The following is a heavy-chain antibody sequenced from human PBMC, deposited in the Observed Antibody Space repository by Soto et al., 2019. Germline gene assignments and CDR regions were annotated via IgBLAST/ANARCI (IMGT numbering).Heavy chain of an antibody. J-gene: IGHJ3*01. Sequence: PGGSLRLSCAVSGFTFSSYALSWVRQAPGKGLEWISVFSSGGGRTYYADSVRGRFTISRDYSTKTLHLQMNSLRPEDTALYYCAKNWGVAASSAAFVLWGQGTMVTVSS. D-gene: IGHD6-13*01. CDR1: GFTFSSYA. CDR3: AKNWGVAASSAAFVL. V-gene: IGHV3-23*01. CDR2: FSSGGGRT.